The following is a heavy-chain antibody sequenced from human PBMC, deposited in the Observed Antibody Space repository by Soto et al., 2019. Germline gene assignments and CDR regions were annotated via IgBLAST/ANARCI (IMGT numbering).Heavy chain of an antibody. CDR3: ARRFYGSGSYFFDY. CDR1: GGSFSGYY. V-gene: IGHV4-34*01. J-gene: IGHJ4*02. D-gene: IGHD3-10*01. Sequence: QVQLQQWGAGLLKPSETLSLTCAVYGGSFSGYYWSWIRQPPGKGLEWIGEINHSGSTNYNPSLKSRVPXXVXTXXSHCSLKLSSVTAADTAVYYCARRFYGSGSYFFDYWGQGTLVTVSS. CDR2: INHSGST.